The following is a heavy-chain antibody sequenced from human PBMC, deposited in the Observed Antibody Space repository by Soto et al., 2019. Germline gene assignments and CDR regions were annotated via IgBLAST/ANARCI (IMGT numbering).Heavy chain of an antibody. CDR1: GGSISSSSYY. D-gene: IGHD5-12*01. Sequence: KTSETLSLTCTVSGGSISSSSYYWGWIRQPPGKGLEWIGEINHSGSTNYNPSLKSRVTISVDTSKNQFSLNLSSVTAADTAVYYCARVGPYKIHWAPIVTTIRSNYYYYGMDVWGQGTTVTVSS. V-gene: IGHV4-39*07. J-gene: IGHJ6*02. CDR2: INHSGST. CDR3: ARVGPYKIHWAPIVTTIRSNYYYYGMDV.